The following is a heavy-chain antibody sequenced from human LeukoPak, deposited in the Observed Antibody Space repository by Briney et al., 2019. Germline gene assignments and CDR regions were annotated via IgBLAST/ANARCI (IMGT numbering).Heavy chain of an antibody. V-gene: IGHV5-51*01. J-gene: IGHJ4*02. CDR1: GYNFTNYW. CDR3: ARLGRYDVLTGPDY. D-gene: IGHD3-9*01. CDR2: IYPGESDP. Sequence: GESLKISCQGSGYNFTNYWIGWVRQTPGKGLEWMGIIYPGESDPRYSPSFQGQITISADKSINTAYLRWGSLKAADTAMYYCARLGRYDVLTGPDYWGQGTLVTVSS.